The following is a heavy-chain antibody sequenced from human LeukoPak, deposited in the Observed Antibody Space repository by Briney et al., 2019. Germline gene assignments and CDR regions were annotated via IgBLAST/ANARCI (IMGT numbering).Heavy chain of an antibody. V-gene: IGHV3-74*01. J-gene: IGHJ4*02. CDR2: ISTDGSQT. CDR1: GFTFSNYW. Sequence: GGSLRLSCEASGFTFSNYWMHWVRQPPGKGLMWVSQISTDGSQTFYADSVKDRFTISRDNAQNTLFLQMDSLRPEDTAVYYCVRSLRSADFWGQGTLVTVSS. CDR3: VRSLRSADF.